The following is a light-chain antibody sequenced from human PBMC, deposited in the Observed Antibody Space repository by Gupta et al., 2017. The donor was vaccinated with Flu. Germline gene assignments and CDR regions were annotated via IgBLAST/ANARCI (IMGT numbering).Light chain of an antibody. CDR3: QQSYSTPFT. CDR2: AAS. CDR1: QSISSY. Sequence: PSSLSASVGDRVTITCRASQSISSYLNWYQQKPGKAPKLLIYAASSVQSGVPSRFSGSGSGTDFTLTISRLQPEDFATYYCQQSYSTPFTFGPGTKVDIK. J-gene: IGKJ3*01. V-gene: IGKV1-39*01.